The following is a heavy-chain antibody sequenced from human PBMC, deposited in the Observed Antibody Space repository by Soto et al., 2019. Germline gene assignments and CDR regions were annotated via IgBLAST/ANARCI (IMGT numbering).Heavy chain of an antibody. CDR1: GYSISSGYY. CDR2: IYHGGST. D-gene: IGHD3-22*01. Sequence: SETLSLTCAVSGYSISSGYYWGWLRQPPGKGLEWLGSIYHGGSTYYNPSLNSRVTLSIDMTNNHVSLILNSVTAADTAVYYCARVGPWVPYYYDSSPYTFENWFDPWGQGTLVTVSS. V-gene: IGHV4-38-2*01. J-gene: IGHJ5*02. CDR3: ARVGPWVPYYYDSSPYTFENWFDP.